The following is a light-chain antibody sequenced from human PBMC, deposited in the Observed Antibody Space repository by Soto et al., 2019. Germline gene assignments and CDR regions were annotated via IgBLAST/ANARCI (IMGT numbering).Light chain of an antibody. CDR1: QDISNY. CDR3: QQGNTFPLT. CDR2: DAS. V-gene: IGKV1-33*01. Sequence: DIQMTQSPSSLSASVGDRVTITCQASQDISNYLNWYQQKPGKAPNLLIFDASSLERGVPSRFSGSGSGTDFTLTISSLPPEDFATYYCQQGNTFPLTFGGGTKVDIK. J-gene: IGKJ4*01.